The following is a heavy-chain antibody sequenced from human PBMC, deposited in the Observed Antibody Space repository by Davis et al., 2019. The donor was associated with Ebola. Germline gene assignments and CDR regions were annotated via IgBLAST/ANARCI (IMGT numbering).Heavy chain of an antibody. CDR1: GFTFSSYG. CDR3: AKDLGEWELLGAFDI. Sequence: GGSLRLSCAASGFTFSSYGMYWVRQAPGKGLEWVAVISYDGSNKYYADSVKGRFTISRDNSKNTLYLQMNSLRAEDTAVYYCAKDLGEWELLGAFDIWGQGTMVTVSS. D-gene: IGHD1-26*01. V-gene: IGHV3-30*18. CDR2: ISYDGSNK. J-gene: IGHJ3*02.